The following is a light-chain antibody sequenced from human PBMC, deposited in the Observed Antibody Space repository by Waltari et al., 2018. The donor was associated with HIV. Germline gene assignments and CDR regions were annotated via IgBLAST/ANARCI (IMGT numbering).Light chain of an antibody. CDR2: DNK. CDR3: ATWDSGLSAVV. CDR1: SHNIGNNY. Sequence: QSVLTQTPSVSATPGQKVTISCSGSSHNIGNNYVFRYQQLPGTAPKLRIYDNKKRPSGIPYLVSGSKSGTSATLGITGLQTWDEADYYCATWDSGLSAVVFGGGTKLTVL. J-gene: IGLJ2*01. V-gene: IGLV1-51*01.